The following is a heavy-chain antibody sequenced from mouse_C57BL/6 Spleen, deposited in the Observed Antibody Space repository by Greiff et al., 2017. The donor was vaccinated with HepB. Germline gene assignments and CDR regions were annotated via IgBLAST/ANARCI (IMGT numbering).Heavy chain of an antibody. CDR3: ARRELTVFYAMDY. D-gene: IGHD4-1*01. CDR2: INPNNGGT. Sequence: VQLQQSGPELVKPGASVKMSCKASGYTFTDYNIHWVKQSHGKSLEWIGYINPNNGGTSYNQKFKGKATLTVNKSSSTAYMELRSLTSEDSAVYYCARRELTVFYAMDYWGQGTSVTVSS. J-gene: IGHJ4*01. CDR1: GYTFTDYN. V-gene: IGHV1-22*01.